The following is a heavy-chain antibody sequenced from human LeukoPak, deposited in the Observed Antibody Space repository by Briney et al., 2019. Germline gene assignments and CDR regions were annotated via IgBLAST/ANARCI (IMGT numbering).Heavy chain of an antibody. CDR2: VHHSGTT. CDR1: SGSVNAYY. Sequence: SETLSLTCTVSSGSVNAYYWSWIRQLPGKGLEWIGYVHHSGTTKYNPSFTSRVTVSIDTSKNQFSLNLYSVTTADTAVYYCAREIWGTHDYWGQGTLVTVSS. V-gene: IGHV4-59*02. J-gene: IGHJ4*02. CDR3: AREIWGTHDY. D-gene: IGHD3-16*01.